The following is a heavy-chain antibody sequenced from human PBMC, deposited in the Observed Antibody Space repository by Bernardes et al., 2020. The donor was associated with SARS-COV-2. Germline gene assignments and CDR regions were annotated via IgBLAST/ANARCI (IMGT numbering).Heavy chain of an antibody. J-gene: IGHJ4*02. Sequence: GGSLRLSCAASGFTFRSYAMTWVRQAPGKGLEWVSTISGSDAGTPYADSVKGRFTTSRDNSKNTLYLQMNSLRAEDTAVYYCAKTIVEAYIDYWGQGTLVTVSA. CDR3: AKTIVEAYIDY. V-gene: IGHV3-23*01. D-gene: IGHD1-26*01. CDR1: GFTFRSYA. CDR2: ISGSDAGT.